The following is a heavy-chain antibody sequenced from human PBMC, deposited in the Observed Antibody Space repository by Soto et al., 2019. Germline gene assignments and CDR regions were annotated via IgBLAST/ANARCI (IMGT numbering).Heavy chain of an antibody. V-gene: IGHV1-2*04. CDR2: INPNSGDT. D-gene: IGHD6-19*01. CDR3: ARGRYSSGPVVY. Sequence: ASVKVSCKASGYTFTGYYIQWVRQAPGQGLQWMGWINPNSGDTKYAQKFQDWVTMTRDTSITTAYMEVSSLRSDDTAMYYCARGRYSSGPVVYWGQGTLVTVSS. CDR1: GYTFTGYY. J-gene: IGHJ4*02.